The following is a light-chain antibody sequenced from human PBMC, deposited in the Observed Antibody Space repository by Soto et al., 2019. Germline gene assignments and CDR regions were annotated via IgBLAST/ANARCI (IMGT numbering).Light chain of an antibody. Sequence: EIVMTQSPATLSVSPGERATLSCRASQSVSGNLAWYQQKPGRAPRLLIYGASTRATGVPARFSGSGSGTEFTLTISSPQSEDFAVYYCQQYDNWPLTFGGGTKVEIK. CDR2: GAS. J-gene: IGKJ4*01. CDR3: QQYDNWPLT. CDR1: QSVSGN. V-gene: IGKV3-15*01.